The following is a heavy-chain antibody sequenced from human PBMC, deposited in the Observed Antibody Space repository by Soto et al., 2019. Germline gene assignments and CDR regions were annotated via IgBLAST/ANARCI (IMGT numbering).Heavy chain of an antibody. CDR3: ARLWGWFGNY. D-gene: IGHD3-10*01. V-gene: IGHV4-59*08. Sequence: QVQLQESGPGLVKPSETLSLTCTVSGGSISSYYWSWIRQPPGKGLEWIGYIYYSGSTNYNPSLKSRVTIHVHTSKNQFTRTLSSVTAADTAVYYCARLWGWFGNYWGQGTLVTVSS. CDR2: IYYSGST. J-gene: IGHJ4*02. CDR1: GGSISSYY.